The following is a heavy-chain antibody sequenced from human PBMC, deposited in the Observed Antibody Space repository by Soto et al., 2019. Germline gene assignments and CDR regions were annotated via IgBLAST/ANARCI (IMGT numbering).Heavy chain of an antibody. V-gene: IGHV1-69*13. CDR2: IIPIFGTA. CDR3: ASSVAKYYYYGMDV. J-gene: IGHJ6*02. D-gene: IGHD5-12*01. Sequence: SVKVSCKASGGSFSSYAISCVRQAPGQGLEWMGGIIPIFGTANYAQKFQGRVTITADESTSTAYMELSSLRSEDTAVYYCASSVAKYYYYGMDVWGQGTTVTVSS. CDR1: GGSFSSYA.